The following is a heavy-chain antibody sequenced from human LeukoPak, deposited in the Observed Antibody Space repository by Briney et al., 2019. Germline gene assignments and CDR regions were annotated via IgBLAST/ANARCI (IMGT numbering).Heavy chain of an antibody. V-gene: IGHV4-39*07. D-gene: IGHD3-22*01. CDR1: GGSTSSSSYY. Sequence: SETLSLTCTVSGGSTSSSSYYWGWIRQPPGKGLEWIGSIYYSGSTNYNPSLKSRVTISVDTSKNQFSLKLSPVTAADTAVYYCAGTYYYDSSGYYHYSLWGQGTLVTVSP. CDR2: IYYSGST. J-gene: IGHJ4*02. CDR3: AGTYYYDSSGYYHYSL.